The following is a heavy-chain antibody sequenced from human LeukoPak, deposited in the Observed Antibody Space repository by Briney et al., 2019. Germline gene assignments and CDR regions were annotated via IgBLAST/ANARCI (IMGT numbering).Heavy chain of an antibody. CDR1: GFTFSSYG. CDR2: ISYDGSNK. CDR3: ANLIVGATQQRFDY. D-gene: IGHD1-26*01. V-gene: IGHV3-30*18. Sequence: GGSLRLSCAASGFTFSSYGMHWVRQAPGKGLEWVAVISYDGSNKYYADSVKGRFTISRDNSKNTLYLQMNSLRAEDTAVYYCANLIVGATQQRFDYWGQETLVTVSS. J-gene: IGHJ4*02.